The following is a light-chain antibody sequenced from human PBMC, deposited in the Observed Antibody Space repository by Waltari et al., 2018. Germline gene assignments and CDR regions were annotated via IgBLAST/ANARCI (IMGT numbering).Light chain of an antibody. CDR2: GAS. Sequence: EIVLTQSPATLSLSPGERATPSCRASQSVSSSLAWYQQKPGQAPRLLIYGASSRATGIPDRFSGSGSGTDFTLTISSLEPEDFAVYYCQQYSNWPFTFGPGTKLDIK. V-gene: IGKV3-15*01. J-gene: IGKJ3*01. CDR3: QQYSNWPFT. CDR1: QSVSSS.